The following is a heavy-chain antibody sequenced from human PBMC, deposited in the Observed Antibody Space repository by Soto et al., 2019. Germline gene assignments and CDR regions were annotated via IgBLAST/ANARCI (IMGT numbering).Heavy chain of an antibody. CDR1: GFTFSSYG. D-gene: IGHD2-2*01. CDR2: IWYDGSNK. CDR3: ARDGKDIVVVPGYFGY. J-gene: IGHJ4*02. V-gene: IGHV3-33*01. Sequence: GESLKISCAASGFTFSSYGMHWVRQAPGKGLEWVAVIWYDGSNKYYADSGKGRFTISRDNSKNTLYLQMNSLRAEDTAVYYCARDGKDIVVVPGYFGYWGQGTLVTVSS.